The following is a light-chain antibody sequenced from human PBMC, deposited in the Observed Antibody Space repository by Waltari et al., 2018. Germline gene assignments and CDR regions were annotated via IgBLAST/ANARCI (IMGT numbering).Light chain of an antibody. CDR1: QEIRRL. CDR2: GAS. V-gene: IGKV1-12*01. CDR3: QQANSFPLT. Sequence: DIQMTKFPSSVSASVGDRVTITCRASQEIRRLLAWYQQKPGKSPKFLIYGASNLQSGVPSRFSGSGSGTDFTLTISSLQPEDFATYYCQQANSFPLTFGGGTKVEIK. J-gene: IGKJ4*01.